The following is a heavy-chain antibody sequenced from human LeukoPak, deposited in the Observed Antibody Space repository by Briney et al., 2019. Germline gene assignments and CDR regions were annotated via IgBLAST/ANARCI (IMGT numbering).Heavy chain of an antibody. J-gene: IGHJ4*02. CDR3: AREGSYCVGGDCYSFDF. V-gene: IGHV1-2*02. CDR2: MHPGNGNT. Sequence: ASVKVSCMASGYRFISNYIQWVRQAPALGPEWMGWMHPGNGNTRYAEKFQGRVTMTRDTSINTAYLDLSSLRSDDTAVYYCAREGSYCVGGDCYSFDFWGQGTLITVSS. CDR1: GYRFISNY. D-gene: IGHD2-21*02.